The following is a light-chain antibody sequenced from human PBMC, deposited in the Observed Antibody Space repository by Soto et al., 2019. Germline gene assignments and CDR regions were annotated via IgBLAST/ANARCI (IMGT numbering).Light chain of an antibody. Sequence: DVLMTQSPLSLPVTLGQPASISCRSSQSLVHNNGNTYLNWFQQRPGQSPRRLIYMVSKRDSGVPDRFSGTGSGSDFTLKISRVEAEDVGTYYCMQSTHWPYTFGRGTKLEIQ. V-gene: IGKV2-30*02. J-gene: IGKJ2*01. CDR2: MVS. CDR1: QSLVHNNGNTY. CDR3: MQSTHWPYT.